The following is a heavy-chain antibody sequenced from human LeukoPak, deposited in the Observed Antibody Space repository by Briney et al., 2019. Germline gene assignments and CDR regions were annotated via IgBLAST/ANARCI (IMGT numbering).Heavy chain of an antibody. D-gene: IGHD5-18*01. V-gene: IGHV3-23*01. J-gene: IGHJ6*02. CDR1: GFTFSSYA. CDR2: ISGSGGST. CDR3: AKAGGYSYDYYYYGMDV. Sequence: GGSLRLSCAASGFTFSSYAMSWVRQAPGKGLEWVSAISGSGGSTYYADSVKGRFTISRDNTKNTLYLQMNSLRAEDTAVYYCAKAGGYSYDYYYYGMDVWGQGTTVTVSS.